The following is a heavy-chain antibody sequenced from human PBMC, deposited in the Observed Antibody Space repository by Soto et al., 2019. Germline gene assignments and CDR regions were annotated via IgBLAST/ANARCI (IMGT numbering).Heavy chain of an antibody. CDR3: ARMPYDYIWGSYGNYYMDV. CDR1: GGSISSYY. D-gene: IGHD3-16*01. J-gene: IGHJ6*03. Sequence: SETLSLTCTVSGGSISSYYWSWIRQPPGKGLEWIGYIYYSGSTNYNPSLKSRVTISVDTSKNQFSLKLSSVTAADTAVYYCARMPYDYIWGSYGNYYMDVWGKGTTVTV. CDR2: IYYSGST. V-gene: IGHV4-59*01.